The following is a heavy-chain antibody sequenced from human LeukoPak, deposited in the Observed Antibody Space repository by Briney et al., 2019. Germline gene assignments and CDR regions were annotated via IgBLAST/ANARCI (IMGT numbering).Heavy chain of an antibody. CDR2: ISAYNGNT. V-gene: IGHV1-18*01. CDR3: AREYSGYDWGQFDY. D-gene: IGHD5-12*01. CDR1: GYTFTSYG. Sequence: GASVKVSCKASGYTFTSYGISWVRQAPEQGLEWMGWISAYNGNTNYAQKLQGRVTMTTDTSTSTAYMELRSLRSDDTAVYYCAREYSGYDWGQFDYWGQGTLVTVSS. J-gene: IGHJ4*02.